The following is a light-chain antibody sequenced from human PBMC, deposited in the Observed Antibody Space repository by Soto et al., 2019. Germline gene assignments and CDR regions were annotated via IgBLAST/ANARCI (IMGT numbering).Light chain of an antibody. V-gene: IGKV3-15*01. J-gene: IGKJ1*01. Sequence: VMTQSPATLSVSPGERATLSCRASQSVSSNLAWYQQRPGQAPRLLIYGASTRATSIPARFSGSGSGTEFTLTIRSLQPEDFAIYYCQQYNNWWTFGPGTKVDI. CDR3: QQYNNWWT. CDR1: QSVSSN. CDR2: GAS.